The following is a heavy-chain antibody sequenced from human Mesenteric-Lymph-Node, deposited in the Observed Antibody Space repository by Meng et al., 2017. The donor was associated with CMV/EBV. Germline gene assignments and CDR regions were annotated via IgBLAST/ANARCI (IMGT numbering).Heavy chain of an antibody. V-gene: IGHV4-30-4*08. CDR1: GGSINNTNSY. J-gene: IGHJ4*02. Sequence: TLSLTCTVSGGSINNTNSYWNWIRQPPGKGLEWIGYIYYNGNTFRTPSLESRLTMSVDTSKNQFSLRLTSVTAADTALYFCARGDAYGVIIDYWGQGTLVTVSS. CDR3: ARGDAYGVIIDY. D-gene: IGHD3-3*01. CDR2: IYYNGNT.